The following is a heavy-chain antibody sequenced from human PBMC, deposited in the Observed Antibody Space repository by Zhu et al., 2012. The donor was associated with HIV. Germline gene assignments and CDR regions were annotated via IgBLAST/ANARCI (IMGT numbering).Heavy chain of an antibody. D-gene: IGHD3-10*01. CDR2: INHSGST. V-gene: IGHV4-34*01. J-gene: IGHJ4*02. CDR1: GGSFSGYY. Sequence: QVQLQQWGAGLLKPSETLSLTCAVYGGSFSGYYWSWIRQPPGKGLNWIGEINHSGSTNYNPSLKSRVTISVDTSKNQFSLKLSSVTAADTAVYYCARRPYGSGSKFDYWGQGTLVTVSP. CDR3: ARRPYGSGSKFDY.